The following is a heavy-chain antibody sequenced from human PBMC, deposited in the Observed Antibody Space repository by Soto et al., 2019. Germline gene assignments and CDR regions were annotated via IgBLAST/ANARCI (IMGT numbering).Heavy chain of an antibody. Sequence: QLQLQESGPGLVKPSETLSLTCSVSDDSINSDKYYWGWIRQPPGKGLEWIGSIYYRGNAYYNPSLQNRVTLSLDKSKSQLSLKLNSVTAADSAVYFCARLEGLATISYYFDFWGPGALVTVSS. J-gene: IGHJ4*02. CDR3: ARLEGLATISYYFDF. CDR1: DDSINSDKYY. CDR2: IYYRGNA. D-gene: IGHD3-9*01. V-gene: IGHV4-39*01.